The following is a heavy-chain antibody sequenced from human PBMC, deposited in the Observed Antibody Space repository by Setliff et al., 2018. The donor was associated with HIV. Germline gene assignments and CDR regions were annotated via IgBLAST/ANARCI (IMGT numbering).Heavy chain of an antibody. CDR1: GYPFADHY. Sequence: ASVKVSCKSSGYPFADHYLHWVRQAPGQGLQWMGWINPRSGVTKYAQNFQGRLIMTTETTINTAYMQLERLTSDDTALYYCARDSGTNDHFLSPYYGSLDCGGLVTLVTVSS. CDR3: ARDSGTNDHFLSPYYGSLDC. D-gene: IGHD3-3*02. J-gene: IGHJ4*02. CDR2: INPRSGVT. V-gene: IGHV1-2*02.